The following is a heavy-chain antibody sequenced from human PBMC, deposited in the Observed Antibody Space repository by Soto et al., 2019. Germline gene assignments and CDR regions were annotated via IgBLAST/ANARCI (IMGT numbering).Heavy chain of an antibody. V-gene: IGHV3-23*01. CDR2: ISGSDDST. CDR3: AKRSRSSTFDY. Sequence: EVQLLESGGGLVQPGESLRLYCAASGFTFSSYAMSWVRQAPGKGLEWVSVISGSDDSTYYADSVKGRFTISRDNSKNTLYLQMNSLRAEDTAVYYCAKRSRSSTFDYWGQGTLVTVSS. J-gene: IGHJ4*02. CDR1: GFTFSSYA. D-gene: IGHD6-6*01.